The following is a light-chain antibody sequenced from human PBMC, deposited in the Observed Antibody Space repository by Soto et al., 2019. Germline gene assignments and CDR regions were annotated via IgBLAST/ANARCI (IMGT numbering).Light chain of an antibody. J-gene: IGLJ1*01. CDR2: EVS. CDR3: CSYAGSITYV. V-gene: IGLV2-23*02. CDR1: SSVVGSDNL. Sequence: QSVLTQPASVSGSPGQSITISCTGTSSVVGSDNLVSWYQRHPGKAPKFIIYEVSQRPAGVSYRFSGSKSGNTAYLTISGLQAEDEADYYCCSYAGSITYVFGTGTKVTVL.